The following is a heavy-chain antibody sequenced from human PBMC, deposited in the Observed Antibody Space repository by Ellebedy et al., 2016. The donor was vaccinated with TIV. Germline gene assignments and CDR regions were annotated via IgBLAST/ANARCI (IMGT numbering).Heavy chain of an antibody. Sequence: AASVKVSCKASGGTFSSYAISWVRQAPGQGLEWMGGIIPIFGTANYAQKFQGRVTITADESTSTAYMELSSLRSEDTAVYYCATLSRGYSYGNYYYYGMDVWGQGTTVTVSS. V-gene: IGHV1-69*13. CDR3: ATLSRGYSYGNYYYYGMDV. CDR2: IIPIFGTA. D-gene: IGHD5-18*01. J-gene: IGHJ6*02. CDR1: GGTFSSYA.